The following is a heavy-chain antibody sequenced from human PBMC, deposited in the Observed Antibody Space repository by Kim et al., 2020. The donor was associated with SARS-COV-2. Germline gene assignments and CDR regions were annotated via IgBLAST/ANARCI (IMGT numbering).Heavy chain of an antibody. CDR2: IYYSGST. CDR1: GGSVSSGSYY. V-gene: IGHV4-61*01. Sequence: SETLSLTCTVSGGSVSSGSYYWSWIRQPPGKGLEWIGYIYYSGSTNYNPSLKSRVTISVDTSKNQFSLKLSSVTAAATPLYYWAGDGTGFGGTRDSFD. CDR3: AGDGTGFGGTRDSFD. J-gene: IGHJ3*02. D-gene: IGHD3-10*01.